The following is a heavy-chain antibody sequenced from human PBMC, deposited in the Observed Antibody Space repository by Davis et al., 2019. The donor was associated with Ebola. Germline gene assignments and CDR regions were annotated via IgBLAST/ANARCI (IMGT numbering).Heavy chain of an antibody. CDR3: ARWYCSSTTCQAYFDY. Sequence: MPSETLSLTCTVSGGSISSSGYFWGWIRQPPGKGLEWIGSIYYSGSTYYNPSLKSRVTISVDTSKNQFSLKLGSVTAADTAVYYCARWYCSSTTCQAYFDYWGQGTLVTVSS. D-gene: IGHD2-2*01. V-gene: IGHV4-39*01. CDR2: IYYSGST. CDR1: GGSISSSGYF. J-gene: IGHJ4*02.